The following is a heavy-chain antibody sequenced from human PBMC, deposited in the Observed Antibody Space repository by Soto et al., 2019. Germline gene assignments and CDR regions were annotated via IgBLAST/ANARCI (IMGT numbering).Heavy chain of an antibody. CDR3: AREADIVPTLDH. Sequence: QVQMMESGGGVVQPAGSLRLSCTTSGFTFSSYHIHWVRQAPGKGLEWVALISFDGRKISYADSVKGRFTISRDNSKHTVHLQMSSLRVDDTAVYFCAREADIVPTLDHWCQGTRVTVSS. J-gene: IGHJ4*02. CDR1: GFTFSSYH. CDR2: ISFDGRKI. V-gene: IGHV3-30*04. D-gene: IGHD5-12*01.